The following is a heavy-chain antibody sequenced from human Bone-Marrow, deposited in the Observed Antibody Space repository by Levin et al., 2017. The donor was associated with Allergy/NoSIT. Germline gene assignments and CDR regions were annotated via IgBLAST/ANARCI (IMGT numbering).Heavy chain of an antibody. D-gene: IGHD3-22*01. CDR2: ISWNSGSI. Sequence: SLKISCAASGFTFDDYAMHWVRQAPGKGLEWVSGISWNSGSIGYADSVKGRFTISRDNAKNSLYLQMNSLRAEDTALYYCAKDITGYYYDSSGWPNWGQGTLVTVSS. CDR1: GFTFDDYA. CDR3: AKDITGYYYDSSGWPN. J-gene: IGHJ4*02. V-gene: IGHV3-9*01.